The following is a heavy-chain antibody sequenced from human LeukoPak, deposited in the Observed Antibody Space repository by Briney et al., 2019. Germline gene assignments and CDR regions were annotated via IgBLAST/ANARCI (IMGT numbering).Heavy chain of an antibody. CDR2: ISYDGSNK. D-gene: IGHD6-13*01. CDR3: AREGAPAAAGNAFDI. CDR1: GFTFSSYG. V-gene: IGHV3-30*03. Sequence: GGSLRLSCAASGFTFSSYGMHWVRQAPGKGLEWVAVISYDGSNKYYADSVKGRFTISRDNSKNTLYLQMNSLRAEDMAVYYCAREGAPAAAGNAFDIWGQGTMVTVSS. J-gene: IGHJ3*02.